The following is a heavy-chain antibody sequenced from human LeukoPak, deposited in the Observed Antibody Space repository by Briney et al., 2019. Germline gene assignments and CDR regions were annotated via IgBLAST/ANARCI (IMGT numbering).Heavy chain of an antibody. J-gene: IGHJ4*02. D-gene: IGHD6-13*01. CDR1: GGSITSSNYY. CDR3: ARLDYSSNWFFDY. CDR2: IYYSGST. Sequence: SETLSLTCIVSGGSITSSNYYWGWIRQPPGKGLEWIGSIYYSGSTYYNPSLKSRVIISVETSKNEFSLKLSSVTAADTAVYYCARLDYSSNWFFDYWGQGTLVTVSS. V-gene: IGHV4-39*01.